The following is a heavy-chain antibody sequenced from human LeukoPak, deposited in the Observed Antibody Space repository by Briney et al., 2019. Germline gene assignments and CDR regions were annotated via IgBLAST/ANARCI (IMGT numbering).Heavy chain of an antibody. CDR3: ARDEQQQPYYYYGMDV. CDR2: TYYRSKWYN. V-gene: IGHV6-1*01. D-gene: IGHD6-13*01. J-gene: IGHJ6*04. Sequence: SQTLSLTCAISGDSVSSNSAAWNWIRQSPSRGLEWLGRTYYRSKWYNDYAVSVKSRITINPDTSENQFSLQLNPVTPEDTAVYYCARDEQQQPYYYYGMDVWGKGTTVTVSS. CDR1: GDSVSSNSAA.